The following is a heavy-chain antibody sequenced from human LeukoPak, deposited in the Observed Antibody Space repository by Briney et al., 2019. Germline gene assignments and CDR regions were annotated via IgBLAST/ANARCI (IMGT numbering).Heavy chain of an antibody. D-gene: IGHD3-10*01. CDR3: AKVPSYFYGSGSSLDY. CDR2: LSGSGDST. J-gene: IGHJ4*02. CDR1: GFSFSSYA. V-gene: IGHV3-23*01. Sequence: PGGFLRISCAASGFSFSSYAMSWVRQAPGRGLEWFSSLSGSGDSTYYADSVKGRFTISRDNSKKTLYLQMNSLRAEDTAVYSCAKVPSYFYGSGSSLDYWGQGTLVTVSS.